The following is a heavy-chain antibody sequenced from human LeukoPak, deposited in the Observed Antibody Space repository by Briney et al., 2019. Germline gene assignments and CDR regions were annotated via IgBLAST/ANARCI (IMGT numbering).Heavy chain of an antibody. Sequence: SETLSLTCTVSGGSVTTGSYSWSSIRQPPGKGLEWIGYLYYSVSTNYNPSLKSRVTISVDTSKNQFSLKLSSVTAADTAVYYCASGRNSGYDWGELVDAFDIWGQGTMVTVSS. CDR2: LYYSVST. D-gene: IGHD5-12*01. CDR3: ASGRNSGYDWGELVDAFDI. V-gene: IGHV4-61*01. CDR1: GGSVTTGSYS. J-gene: IGHJ3*02.